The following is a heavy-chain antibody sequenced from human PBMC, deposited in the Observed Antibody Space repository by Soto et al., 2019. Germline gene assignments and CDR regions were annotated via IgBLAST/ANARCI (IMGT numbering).Heavy chain of an antibody. CDR3: SRDGSSRPTEY. CDR2: IYSGGSGST. Sequence: EVQLVESGGGLVQPGGSLRLSCAASGFTVSSNYMSWVRQAPGKGLEWVSVIYSGGSGSTYYADSVKGRFTISRDISKDTGYLEINSLRAEDTAVYYCSRDGSSRPTEYWGQGTLVTVSS. CDR1: GFTVSSNY. D-gene: IGHD3-10*01. V-gene: IGHV3-66*01. J-gene: IGHJ4*02.